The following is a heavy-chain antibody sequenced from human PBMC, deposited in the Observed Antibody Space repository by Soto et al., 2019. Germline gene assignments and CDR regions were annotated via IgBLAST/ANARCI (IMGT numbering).Heavy chain of an antibody. CDR2: TNTGGTT. CDR3: AKGDGFILAV. J-gene: IGHJ6*02. D-gene: IGHD1-26*01. V-gene: IGHV3-53*02. CDR1: GFTVNSNY. Sequence: EVQVLATGGGLIQPGGPLRLSCAASGFTVNSNYMSWVRQAPGEGLQWVSITNTGGTTYYADSVKGRFTVSRDNSKNTLYLQMNSLRAEDTAVYYCAKGDGFILAVWGQGTTVSVSS.